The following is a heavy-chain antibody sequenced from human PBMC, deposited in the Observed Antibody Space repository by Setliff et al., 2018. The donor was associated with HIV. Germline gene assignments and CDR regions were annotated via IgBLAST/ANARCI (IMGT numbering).Heavy chain of an antibody. CDR3: AKELAASGLGYFDS. V-gene: IGHV3-30*04. CDR1: GFTFSSYA. CDR2: ISYDGSHN. J-gene: IGHJ4*02. Sequence: PGGSLRLSCAASGFTFSSYAMHWVRQAPGKGLQWVGVISYDGSHNYYADSVKGRFTISRDNSKNTVYLQMNSLRAEDTAEYYCAKELAASGLGYFDSWGRGILVTVSS. D-gene: IGHD3-22*01.